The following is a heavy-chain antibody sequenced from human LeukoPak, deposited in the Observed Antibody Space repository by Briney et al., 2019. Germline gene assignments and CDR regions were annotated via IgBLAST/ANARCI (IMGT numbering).Heavy chain of an antibody. CDR1: GFTFSSYA. Sequence: GGSLRLSCAASGFTFSSYAMHWVRQAPGKGLEWVAVISYDGSNKYYADSVKGRFTISRDNSKNTLYLQMNSLRAEDTAVYYCAKSGTYCSGGSCLIDYFDYWGQGTLVTVSS. D-gene: IGHD2-15*01. CDR3: AKSGTYCSGGSCLIDYFDY. CDR2: ISYDGSNK. V-gene: IGHV3-30-3*02. J-gene: IGHJ4*02.